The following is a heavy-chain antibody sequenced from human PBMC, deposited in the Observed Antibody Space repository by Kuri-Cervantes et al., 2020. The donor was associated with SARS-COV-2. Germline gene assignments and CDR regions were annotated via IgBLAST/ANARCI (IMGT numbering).Heavy chain of an antibody. CDR1: GFTFSNYN. CDR3: TRRLMGSYSDY. CDR2: VQYNGNT. V-gene: IGHV4-34*01. D-gene: IGHD3-10*01. J-gene: IGHJ4*02. Sequence: ESLKISCAASGFTFSNYNMNWVRQAPGKGLEWVGNVQYNGNTNYNPSLQSRLTMSADTSKNQFSLRLNSITDSDTAVYYCTRRLMGSYSDYWGQGTLVTVSS.